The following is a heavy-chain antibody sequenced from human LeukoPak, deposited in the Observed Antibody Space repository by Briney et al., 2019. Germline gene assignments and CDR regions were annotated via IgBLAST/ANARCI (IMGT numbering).Heavy chain of an antibody. V-gene: IGHV1-2*02. J-gene: IGHJ6*02. Sequence: ASVKVSCKASGYTFTGYYMHWVRQAPGQGLEWMGWIDPNSGGTNYAQKFQGRVTMTSDTSISTAYMELSRLRSDDTAVYYCARDVPNQLWFGELLSLYYYGMDVWGQGTTVTVSS. CDR2: IDPNSGGT. CDR3: ARDVPNQLWFGELLSLYYYGMDV. CDR1: GYTFTGYY. D-gene: IGHD3-10*01.